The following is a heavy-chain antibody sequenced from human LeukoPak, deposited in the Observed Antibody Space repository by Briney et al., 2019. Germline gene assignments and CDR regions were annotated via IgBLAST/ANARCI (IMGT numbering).Heavy chain of an antibody. CDR2: IKQDGSEK. V-gene: IGHV3-7*01. Sequence: GGSLRLSCAASGFTFSSYWMSWVRQAPGKGLEWVANIKQDGSEKYYVDSVKGRFTISRDNAKNSLYLKMNSLRAEDTAVYYCARVFGYSYGYDYFDYWGQGTLVTVSS. J-gene: IGHJ4*02. CDR1: GFTFSSYW. CDR3: ARVFGYSYGYDYFDY. D-gene: IGHD5-18*01.